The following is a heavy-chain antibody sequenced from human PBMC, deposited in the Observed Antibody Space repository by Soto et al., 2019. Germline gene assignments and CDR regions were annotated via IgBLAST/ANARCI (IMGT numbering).Heavy chain of an antibody. Sequence: QVQLQQWGAGLLKPLETLSLTCAVYGGSFSGYYWSWIRQPPGKGLEWIGEINHSGSTNYNPSLKSRVTISVDTSKNQFSLKLSSVTAADTAVYYCARGPSMGWFDPWGQGTLVTVSS. CDR2: INHSGST. J-gene: IGHJ5*02. V-gene: IGHV4-34*01. CDR1: GGSFSGYY. CDR3: ARGPSMGWFDP. D-gene: IGHD3-10*01.